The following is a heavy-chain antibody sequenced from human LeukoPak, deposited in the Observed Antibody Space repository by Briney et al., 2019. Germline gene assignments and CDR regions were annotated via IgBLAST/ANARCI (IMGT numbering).Heavy chain of an antibody. Sequence: PSETLSLTCAVYGESFSGYYWNWIRQPPGKGLEWIGEINHSGSTTNHNPSLKSRVTMSVDTFKNQFSLKMTSVTAADTAVYYCARKSGYARDYWGQGTLVIVSS. J-gene: IGHJ4*02. CDR2: INHSGSTT. D-gene: IGHD5-12*01. CDR1: GESFSGYY. CDR3: ARKSGYARDY. V-gene: IGHV4-34*01.